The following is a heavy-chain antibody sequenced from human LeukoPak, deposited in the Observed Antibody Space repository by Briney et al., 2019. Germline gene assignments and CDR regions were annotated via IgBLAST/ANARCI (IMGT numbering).Heavy chain of an antibody. CDR1: GGSFSGYY. V-gene: IGHV4-34*01. CDR3: ARGPSSGWYPRSFDY. CDR2: INHSGST. D-gene: IGHD6-19*01. J-gene: IGHJ4*02. Sequence: SETLSLTCAVYGGSFSGYYWSWIRQPPGKGLEWIGEINHSGSTNYNPSLKSRVTISVDTSKNQFSLKLSSVTAADTAAYYCARGPSSGWYPRSFDYWGQGTLVTVSS.